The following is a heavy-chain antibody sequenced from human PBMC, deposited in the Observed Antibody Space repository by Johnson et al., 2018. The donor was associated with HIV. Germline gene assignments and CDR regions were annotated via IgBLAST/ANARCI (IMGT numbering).Heavy chain of an antibody. J-gene: IGHJ3*02. Sequence: EVQLLESGGGLVQPGGSLRLSCAASGLTFSGYDMHWVRQATGKGLEWVSVIGNAGAPYFQGSVKGRFTISREKAENSLYLQMNSRRAGDTAVYYCARGSHDYVWGSYPGDAFDIWGQGTMVTVSS. CDR1: GLTFSGYD. V-gene: IGHV3-13*05. CDR2: IGNAGAP. CDR3: ARGSHDYVWGSYPGDAFDI. D-gene: IGHD3-16*02.